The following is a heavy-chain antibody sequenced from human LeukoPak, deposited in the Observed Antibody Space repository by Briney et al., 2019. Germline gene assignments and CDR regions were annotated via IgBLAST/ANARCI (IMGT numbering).Heavy chain of an antibody. D-gene: IGHD3-22*01. Sequence: SQTPSLTCTVSGVSISSGDYYWSWIRQPPGKGLEWIGYTYYSGSTYYNPSLKGRVTISVDTSKNQFSLKLSSVTAADTAVYYCARPYYYDSRIDPWGQGTRVTVSS. V-gene: IGHV4-30-4*01. CDR1: GVSISSGDYY. CDR3: ARPYYYDSRIDP. J-gene: IGHJ5*02. CDR2: TYYSGST.